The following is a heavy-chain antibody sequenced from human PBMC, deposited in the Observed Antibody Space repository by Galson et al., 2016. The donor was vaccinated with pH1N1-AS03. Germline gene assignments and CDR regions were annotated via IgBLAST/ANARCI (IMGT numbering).Heavy chain of an antibody. CDR2: LSSLGTA. D-gene: IGHD3-16*01. Sequence: TLSLTCSVSGDSISSNNYFWSWIRQPAGKGLEWIWRLSSLGTANYNPSLESRVSISVDASKNQCSLKLKSMTAADTAVYYCARDELWGRHDYLFHYWGQGALFTVSS. CDR3: ARDELWGRHDYLFHY. CDR1: GDSISSNNYF. V-gene: IGHV4-61*02. J-gene: IGHJ4*02.